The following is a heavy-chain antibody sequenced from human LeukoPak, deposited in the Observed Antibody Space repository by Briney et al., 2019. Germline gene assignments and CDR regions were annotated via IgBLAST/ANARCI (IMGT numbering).Heavy chain of an antibody. CDR2: IKSDGSEG. V-gene: IGHV3-7*01. D-gene: IGHD3-16*01. CDR1: GFIFSSYC. CDR3: ARGDLGLGH. J-gene: IGHJ4*02. Sequence: GGSLRLSCATSGFIFSSYCMCWVRQAPGKGLEWVANIKSDGSEGYYGDSVKGRFTIPRDNAKNSLYLQINSVRVEDTAVYYCARGDLGLGHWGQGSMVTVSS.